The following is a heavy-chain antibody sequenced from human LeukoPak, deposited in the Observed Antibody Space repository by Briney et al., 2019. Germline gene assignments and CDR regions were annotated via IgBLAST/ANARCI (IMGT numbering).Heavy chain of an antibody. CDR3: AGGIAAAGPNY. D-gene: IGHD6-13*01. J-gene: IGHJ4*02. V-gene: IGHV1-69*05. Sequence: SVKVSCKASGGTFSSYAISWVRQAPGQGLEWMGGIIAIFGTANYAQKFQGRVTITTDESTSTAYMELSSLRSEDTAVYYCAGGIAAAGPNYWGQGTLVTVSS. CDR2: IIAIFGTA. CDR1: GGTFSSYA.